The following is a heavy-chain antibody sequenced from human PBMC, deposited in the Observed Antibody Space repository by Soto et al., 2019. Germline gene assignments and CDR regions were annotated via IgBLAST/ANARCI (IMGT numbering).Heavy chain of an antibody. Sequence: PSETLSLTCAVYGGSFSGYYWSWIRQPPGKGLEWIGEINHSGSTNYNPSLKSRVTISVDTSKNQFSLKLSSVTAADTAVYYRARGNFGGYYYFDYWGQGTLVTVSS. CDR3: ARGNFGGYYYFDY. CDR2: INHSGST. J-gene: IGHJ4*02. D-gene: IGHD3-22*01. V-gene: IGHV4-34*01. CDR1: GGSFSGYY.